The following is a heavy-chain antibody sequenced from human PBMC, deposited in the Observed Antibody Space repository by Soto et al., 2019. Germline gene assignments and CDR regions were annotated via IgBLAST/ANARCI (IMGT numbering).Heavy chain of an antibody. CDR1: GYTFTGYY. Sequence: SVKVSCKASGYTFTGYYMHWVRQAPGQGLEWMGWINPNSGGTNYAQKFQGRVTMTRDTSISTAYMELSRLRSDDTAVYYCVTYRGRIAAAGKTVYSFDDWGQGTLVSVSS. D-gene: IGHD6-13*01. CDR3: VTYRGRIAAAGKTVYSFDD. CDR2: INPNSGGT. V-gene: IGHV1-2*02. J-gene: IGHJ4*02.